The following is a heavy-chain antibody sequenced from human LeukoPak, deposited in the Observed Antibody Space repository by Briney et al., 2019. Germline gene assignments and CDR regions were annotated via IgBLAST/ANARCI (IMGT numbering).Heavy chain of an antibody. CDR3: AKLGG. Sequence: TGGSLRLSCAASGFTFGSYGMSWVRQAPGKGLECISGFSGSGGSTYYADSVKGRFTISRDNSKNTLYLQMNSLRAEDTAVYYCAKLGGWGQGTLVTVSS. CDR1: GFTFGSYG. J-gene: IGHJ4*02. CDR2: FSGSGGST. D-gene: IGHD3-10*01. V-gene: IGHV3-23*01.